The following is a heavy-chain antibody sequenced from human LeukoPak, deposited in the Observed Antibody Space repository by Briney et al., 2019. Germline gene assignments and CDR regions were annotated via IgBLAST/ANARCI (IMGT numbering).Heavy chain of an antibody. Sequence: PGGSLRLSCAASGFTFSSYGVHWVRQAPGKGLEWVAVISYDGSNKYYADSVKGRFTISRDNSKNTLYLQMNSLRAGDTAIYYCARSYAPGYIWGQGTMVTVSS. D-gene: IGHD2-2*01. J-gene: IGHJ3*02. CDR1: GFTFSSYG. V-gene: IGHV3-30*03. CDR3: ARSYAPGYI. CDR2: ISYDGSNK.